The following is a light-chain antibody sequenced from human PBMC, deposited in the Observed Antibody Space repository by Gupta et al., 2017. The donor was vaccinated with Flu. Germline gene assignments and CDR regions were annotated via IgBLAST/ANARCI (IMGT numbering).Light chain of an antibody. Sequence: QSALTQPASVSGSPGQSITISCPGTSSDVGSYNLFSWYQQHPGKATKLMIYEGSKRPSGVSNRFSGSKSGNTASLTISGLQAEDEADYYCCSYAGSSTLVFGGGTKLTVL. CDR3: CSYAGSSTLV. CDR1: SSDVGSYNL. J-gene: IGLJ2*01. CDR2: EGS. V-gene: IGLV2-23*01.